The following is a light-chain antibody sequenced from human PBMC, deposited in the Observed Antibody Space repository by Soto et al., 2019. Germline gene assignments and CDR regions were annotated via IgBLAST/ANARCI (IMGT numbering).Light chain of an antibody. Sequence: IQMTQSPSSFSASTGDRVTITCRASQGISSYLAWYQQKPGKAPKLLIYKASTLKSGVPSRFSGSGSGTEFTLTISSLQPDDFATYYCQHYNSYSEAFGQGTKVDIK. V-gene: IGKV1-8*01. CDR1: QGISSY. CDR2: KAS. J-gene: IGKJ1*01. CDR3: QHYNSYSEA.